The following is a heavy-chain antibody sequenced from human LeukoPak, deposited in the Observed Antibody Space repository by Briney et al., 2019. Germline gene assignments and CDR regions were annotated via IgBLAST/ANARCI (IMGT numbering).Heavy chain of an antibody. D-gene: IGHD3-3*01. Sequence: ASVTVSLKSSGYTFTGYYLHWVRQAPGQGLERVGWIYPNSGGTNYSQKLQGRVTMTTDTSTSTAYMELRSLRSDDTAVYYCARVLGGNDFWSGYYTEVYYYYGMDVWGQGTTVTVSS. V-gene: IGHV1-2*02. CDR1: GYTFTGYY. CDR3: ARVLGGNDFWSGYYTEVYYYYGMDV. CDR2: IYPNSGGT. J-gene: IGHJ6*02.